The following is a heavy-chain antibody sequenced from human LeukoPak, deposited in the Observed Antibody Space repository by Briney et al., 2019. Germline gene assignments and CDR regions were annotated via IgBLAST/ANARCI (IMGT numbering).Heavy chain of an antibody. CDR3: AKDGIAVAGELDY. D-gene: IGHD6-19*01. V-gene: IGHV3-23*01. Sequence: GGSLRLSCSASGFNLNDYAMNWVRQAPGKGLEWVSAISGSGGSTYYADSVKGRFTISRDNSKNTLYLQMNSLRAEDTAVYYCAKDGIAVAGELDYWGQGTLVTVSS. CDR1: GFNLNDYA. CDR2: ISGSGGST. J-gene: IGHJ4*02.